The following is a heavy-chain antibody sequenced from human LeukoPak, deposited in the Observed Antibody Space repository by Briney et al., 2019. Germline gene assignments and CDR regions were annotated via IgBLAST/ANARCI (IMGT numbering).Heavy chain of an antibody. CDR2: ISSSSSYI. Sequence: GGSLRLSCAASGFTFSSYSMNWVRQAPGKGLKWVSSISSSSSYIYYADSVNGRFTISRDNAKNSLYLQMNSLRAEDTAVYYCARGANWNDVAAFDIWGQGTMVTVSS. CDR1: GFTFSSYS. V-gene: IGHV3-21*01. D-gene: IGHD1-1*01. J-gene: IGHJ3*02. CDR3: ARGANWNDVAAFDI.